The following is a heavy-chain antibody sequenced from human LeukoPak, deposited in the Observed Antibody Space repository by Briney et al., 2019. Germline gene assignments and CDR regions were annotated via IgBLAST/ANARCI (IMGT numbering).Heavy chain of an antibody. CDR1: GGTFSSYA. J-gene: IGHJ6*02. D-gene: IGHD4-11*01. V-gene: IGHV1-3*01. CDR2: INAGNGNT. Sequence: ASVKVSCKASGGTFSSYAMHWVRQAPGQRLEWMGWINAGNGNTKYSQKFQGRVTITRDTSASTAYMELSSLRSEDTAVYYCARDTDPRTIMTTVTTTYYYGMDVWGQGTTVTVSS. CDR3: ARDTDPRTIMTTVTTTYYYGMDV.